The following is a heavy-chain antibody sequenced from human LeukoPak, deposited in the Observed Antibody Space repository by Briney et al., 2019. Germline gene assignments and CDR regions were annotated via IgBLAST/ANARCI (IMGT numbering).Heavy chain of an antibody. J-gene: IGHJ4*02. D-gene: IGHD3-16*02. V-gene: IGHV1-2*06. CDR1: GYTFTGYY. Sequence: ASVKVSCKASGYTFTGYYMHWVRQAPGQGLEWMGRINPNSGGTNYAQKFQGRVTMTRDTSISTAYMELSRLRSDDTAVYYCARVDVWGSYRRFDYWGRGTLVTVSS. CDR3: ARVDVWGSYRRFDY. CDR2: INPNSGGT.